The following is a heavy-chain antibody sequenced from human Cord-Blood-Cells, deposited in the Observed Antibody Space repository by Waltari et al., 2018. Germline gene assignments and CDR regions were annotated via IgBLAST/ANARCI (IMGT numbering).Heavy chain of an antibody. V-gene: IGHV3-7*01. D-gene: IGHD2-21*01. J-gene: IGHJ3*02. Sequence: EVQLVESGGGLVQPGGSLRLCCAGSGVTCSSYWKSWVRLAQGKGLEWVDNIKQDGSEKYYVDSVKGRFTISRDNAKNSLYLQMNSLRAEDTAVYYCARGLAGDDAFDIWGQGTMVTVSS. CDR1: GVTCSSYW. CDR3: ARGLAGDDAFDI. CDR2: IKQDGSEK.